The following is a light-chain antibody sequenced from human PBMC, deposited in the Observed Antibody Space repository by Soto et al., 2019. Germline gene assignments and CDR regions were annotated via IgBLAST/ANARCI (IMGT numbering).Light chain of an antibody. J-gene: IGKJ2*01. Sequence: DIQMTQSPSTLSASVGDRVTITCRASQSISTWLAWYQQKPGKAPKVPIYKASSLESGVPSRFTGSGSGTEFTLTISSLQPDDFATYYCQQYNSYSRMYTFGQGTKLEIK. CDR1: QSISTW. V-gene: IGKV1-5*03. CDR2: KAS. CDR3: QQYNSYSRMYT.